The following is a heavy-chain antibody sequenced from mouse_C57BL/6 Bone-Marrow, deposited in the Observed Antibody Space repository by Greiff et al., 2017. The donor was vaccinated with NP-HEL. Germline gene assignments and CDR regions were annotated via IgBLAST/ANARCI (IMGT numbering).Heavy chain of an antibody. CDR2: IDPSDSYT. Sequence: QVQLQQPGAELVKPGASVKLSCKASGYTFTSYWMQWVKQRPGQGLEWIGEIDPSDSYTNYNQKFKGKATLTVDTSSSTAYMQLSSLTSEDSAVYYCARSNVITTVVADFDVWGTGTTVTVSS. J-gene: IGHJ1*03. D-gene: IGHD1-1*01. V-gene: IGHV1-50*01. CDR3: ARSNVITTVVADFDV. CDR1: GYTFTSYW.